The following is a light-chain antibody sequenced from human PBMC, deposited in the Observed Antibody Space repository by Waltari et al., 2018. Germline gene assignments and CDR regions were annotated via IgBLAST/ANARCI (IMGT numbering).Light chain of an antibody. Sequence: IQITQSPSTLFAPLGDTFPITCRSSANTLRYVTLYPQRPCIPSQPLIYTSSILAIAVSLRFRGGGSETDFTLNINDLQPDDFETYDCQKYNADPWTFGQETKVEI. V-gene: IGKV1-5*03. CDR1: ANTLRY. CDR2: TSS. J-gene: IGKJ1*01. CDR3: QKYNADPWT.